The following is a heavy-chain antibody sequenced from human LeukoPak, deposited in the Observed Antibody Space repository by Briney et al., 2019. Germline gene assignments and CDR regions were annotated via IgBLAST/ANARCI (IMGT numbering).Heavy chain of an antibody. J-gene: IGHJ5*02. CDR3: TSGIVVVVAARRVWFDP. Sequence: PGRPLRLSCTASGFTFGDYAMSWVRQAPGKGLEWVGFIRSKAYGGTTEYAASVKGRFTISRDDSKSIAYLQMNSLKTEDTAVYYCTSGIVVVVAARRVWFDPWGPGNPGHRLL. V-gene: IGHV3-49*04. CDR1: GFTFGDYA. D-gene: IGHD2-15*01. CDR2: IRSKAYGGTT.